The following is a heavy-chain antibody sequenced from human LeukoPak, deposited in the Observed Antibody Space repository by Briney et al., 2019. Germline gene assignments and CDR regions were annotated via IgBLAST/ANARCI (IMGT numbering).Heavy chain of an antibody. J-gene: IGHJ4*02. D-gene: IGHD3-10*01. V-gene: IGHV3-30*02. CDR1: GFIFSSYG. CDR2: IRYDGSSE. Sequence: PGGSLRLSCAASGFIFSSYGMHWVRQAPGKGLEWVAFIRYDGSSEYYADSVKGRFTVSRDDAKNSLYLQMNSLRAADTAVYYCSTPHLYSVSAGRYYDYWGQGTLVAVSS. CDR3: STPHLYSVSAGRYYDY.